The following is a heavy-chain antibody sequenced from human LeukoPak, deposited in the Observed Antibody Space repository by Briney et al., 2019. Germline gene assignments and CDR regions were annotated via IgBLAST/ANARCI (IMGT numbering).Heavy chain of an antibody. CDR3: AKDWSGNYNWSDP. CDR1: GFTFSHHG. D-gene: IGHD3-3*01. J-gene: IGHJ5*02. V-gene: IGHV3-30*02. Sequence: GGSLRLSCAASGFTFSHHGMHWVRQAPGKGLEWVAFIRNDGSNHYYADSVKGRFIISRDNSKNTLYLQMNSLRAEDTAVYYCAKDWSGNYNWSDPWGQGTLVTVSS. CDR2: IRNDGSNH.